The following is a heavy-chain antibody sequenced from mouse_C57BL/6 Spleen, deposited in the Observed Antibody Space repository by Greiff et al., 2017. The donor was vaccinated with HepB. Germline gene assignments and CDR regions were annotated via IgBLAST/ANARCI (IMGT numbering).Heavy chain of an antibody. V-gene: IGHV1-81*01. J-gene: IGHJ1*03. CDR2: IYPRSGNT. CDR3: ARRGDSINWYFDV. CDR1: GYTFTSYG. D-gene: IGHD2-10*02. Sequence: VQLQQSGAELARPGASVKLSCKASGYTFTSYGISWVKQRTGQGLEWIGEIYPRSGNTYYNEKFKGKATLTADKSSSTAYMELRSLTSEDSAVYFCARRGDSINWYFDVWGTGTTVTVSS.